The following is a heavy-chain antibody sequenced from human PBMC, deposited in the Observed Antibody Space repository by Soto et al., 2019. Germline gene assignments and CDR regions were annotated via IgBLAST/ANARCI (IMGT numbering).Heavy chain of an antibody. J-gene: IGHJ5*02. V-gene: IGHV1-69*04. Sequence: ASVKVSCKASGGTFSSYTISWVRQAPGQGLEWMGRIIPILGIANYAQKFQGRVTITADKSTSTAYMELSSLRSEDTAVYYCARESGSYYWLDPWGQGTLVTVSS. CDR2: IIPILGIA. CDR1: GGTFSSYT. D-gene: IGHD1-26*01. CDR3: ARESGSYYWLDP.